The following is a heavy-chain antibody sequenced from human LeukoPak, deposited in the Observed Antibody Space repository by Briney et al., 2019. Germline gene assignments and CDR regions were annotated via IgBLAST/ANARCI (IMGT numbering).Heavy chain of an antibody. J-gene: IGHJ4*02. CDR3: ARLYPTTLTSYSSSL. CDR2: IIPIFGTA. V-gene: IGHV1-69*05. Sequence: SVKVSFKASGGTFSSYAISWVRQAPGQGLEWMGRIIPIFGTANYAQKFQGRVTITTDESTSTAYMELSSLRSEDTAVYYCARLYPTTLTSYSSSLWGQGTLVTVSS. D-gene: IGHD6-13*01. CDR1: GGTFSSYA.